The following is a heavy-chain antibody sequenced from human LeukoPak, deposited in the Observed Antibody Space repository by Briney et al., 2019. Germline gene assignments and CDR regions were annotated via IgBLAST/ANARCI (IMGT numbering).Heavy chain of an antibody. CDR1: GYSINSGYY. Sequence: SETLSLTCTVSGYSINSGYYWGWIRQPPGKGLEWIGNIYHSGNTYYNPSLKSRVTISVDTSKNQFSLKLSSVTAADTAVYYCARVSSYYDSSGYYFPGYFQHWGQGTLVTVSS. J-gene: IGHJ1*01. V-gene: IGHV4-38-2*02. CDR2: IYHSGNT. CDR3: ARVSSYYDSSGYYFPGYFQH. D-gene: IGHD3-22*01.